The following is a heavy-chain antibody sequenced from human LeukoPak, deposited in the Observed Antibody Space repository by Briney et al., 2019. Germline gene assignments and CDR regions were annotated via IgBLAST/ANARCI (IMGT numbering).Heavy chain of an antibody. V-gene: IGHV4-30-4*01. CDR1: GGSISSGGYY. J-gene: IGHJ4*02. Sequence: PSETLSLTCTVSGGSISSGGYYWSWIRQPPGKGLEWIGFIYYSGSTDYKPSLKSRVTMSVDMSKNHFSLKLSSVTAADTAVYYCARLPVRYGSGSYRALDSWGQGTLVTVSS. D-gene: IGHD3-10*01. CDR2: IYYSGST. CDR3: ARLPVRYGSGSYRALDS.